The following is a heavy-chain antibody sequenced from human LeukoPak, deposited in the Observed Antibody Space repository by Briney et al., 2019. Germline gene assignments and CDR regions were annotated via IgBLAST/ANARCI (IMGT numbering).Heavy chain of an antibody. CDR1: GYTFTSYG. CDR2: ISAYNGNT. J-gene: IGHJ3*02. CDR3: ARDGYYYDSSGYGAFDI. V-gene: IGHV1-18*01. Sequence: ASVKVSCKASGYTFTSYGISWVRQAPGQGLEWMGWISAYNGNTNYAQKLQGRVTMTTDTSTSTAYMELSSLRSEDTAVYYCARDGYYYDSSGYGAFDIWGQGTMVTVSS. D-gene: IGHD3-22*01.